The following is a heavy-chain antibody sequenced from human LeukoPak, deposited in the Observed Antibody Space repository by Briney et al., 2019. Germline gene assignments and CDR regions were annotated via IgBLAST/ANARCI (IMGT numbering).Heavy chain of an antibody. CDR1: GFTFSSSD. V-gene: IGHV3-30*18. Sequence: PGGSLRLSCAASGFTFSSSDMHWVRQAPGKGLEGVAVISYDGGNKYYTDSVKGRFTISRDNSKNTLFLQMNSLRTDDTAVYNCAKDLPGRKGSFDYWGQGTLVTVSS. CDR2: ISYDGGNK. J-gene: IGHJ4*02. CDR3: AKDLPGRKGSFDY.